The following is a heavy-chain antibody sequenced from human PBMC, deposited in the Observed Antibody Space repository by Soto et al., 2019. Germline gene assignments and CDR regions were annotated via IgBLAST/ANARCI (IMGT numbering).Heavy chain of an antibody. CDR3: ARDLEGADVFDL. J-gene: IGHJ3*01. CDR1: GFTFNNYN. V-gene: IGHV3-21*01. D-gene: IGHD3-16*01. CDR2: IAARGSGYR. Sequence: GGSLRLSCATPGFTFNNYNMNWVRQAPGKGLEWVSSIAARGSGYRYYAESVKGRFTITRDVAKNSVYLQMNNLRADDTALYYCARDLEGADVFDLWGQGTMVTVSS.